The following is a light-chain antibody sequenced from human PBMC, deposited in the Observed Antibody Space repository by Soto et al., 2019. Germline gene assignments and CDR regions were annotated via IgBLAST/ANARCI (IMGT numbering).Light chain of an antibody. CDR3: SSFAASNNWV. CDR1: SSDVGGYNF. J-gene: IGLJ2*01. Sequence: QSALTQPPSASGSPGQSVTISCTGTSSDVGGYNFVSWYLQHPGKAPKLLIYEVSKRPSGVPDRFSGSKSGNTASLTVSGLQAEDEADYYCSSFAASNNWVFGGGTKLTVL. V-gene: IGLV2-8*01. CDR2: EVS.